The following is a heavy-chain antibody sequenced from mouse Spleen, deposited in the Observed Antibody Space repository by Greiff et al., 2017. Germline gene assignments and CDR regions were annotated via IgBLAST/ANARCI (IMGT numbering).Heavy chain of an antibody. Sequence: EVKLVESGAELVRPGASVKLSCTASGFNIKDDYMHWVKQRPEQGLEWIGWIDPENGDTEYASKFQGKATITADTSSNTAYLQLSSLTSEDTAVYYCTTEHYFDYWGQGTTLTVSS. V-gene: IGHV14-4*01. CDR1: GFNIKDDY. CDR3: TTEHYFDY. CDR2: IDPENGDT. J-gene: IGHJ2*01.